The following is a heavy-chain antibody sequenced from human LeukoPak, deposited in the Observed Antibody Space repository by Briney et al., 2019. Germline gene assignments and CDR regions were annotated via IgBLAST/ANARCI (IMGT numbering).Heavy chain of an antibody. CDR1: GGSISSYY. CDR3: ARGFGEYYFDY. Sequence: PSETLSLTCTVSGGSISSYYWSWIRQPPGKGLEWIGYIHYSGSTNYNPSLKSRVTISVDTSKNQFSLKLSSVTAADTAVYYCARGFGEYYFDYWGQGTLATVSS. J-gene: IGHJ4*02. D-gene: IGHD3-3*01. CDR2: IHYSGST. V-gene: IGHV4-59*01.